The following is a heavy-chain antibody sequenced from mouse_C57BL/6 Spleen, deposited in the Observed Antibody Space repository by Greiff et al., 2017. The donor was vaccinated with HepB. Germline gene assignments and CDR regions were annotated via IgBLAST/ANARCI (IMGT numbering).Heavy chain of an antibody. CDR1: GYTFTSYN. CDR2: IYPGNGDT. J-gene: IGHJ3*01. Sequence: LQQSGAELVRPGASVKMSCKASGYTFTSYNMHWVKQTPRQGLEWIGAIYPGNGDTSYNQKFKGKATLTADKSSSTAYMQLSSLTSEDSAVYFCASHYGSSYTFAYWGQGTLVTVSA. D-gene: IGHD1-1*01. CDR3: ASHYGSSYTFAY. V-gene: IGHV1-12*01.